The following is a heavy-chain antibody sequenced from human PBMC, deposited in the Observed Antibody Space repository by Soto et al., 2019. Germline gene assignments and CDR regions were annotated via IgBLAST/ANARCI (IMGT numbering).Heavy chain of an antibody. D-gene: IGHD4-17*01. Sequence: QVQLVQSGAEVKKPGASVKVSCKASGYTFTNFGISWVRQAPGQGLEWMGWISAYNGNTNYAQNFQGRVTMTTDTSTSTDYMELRSLRAVDTAVYYCSIGGTTIVYWGQGTLVTVSS. J-gene: IGHJ4*02. CDR1: GYTFTNFG. CDR3: SIGGTTIVY. V-gene: IGHV1-18*01. CDR2: ISAYNGNT.